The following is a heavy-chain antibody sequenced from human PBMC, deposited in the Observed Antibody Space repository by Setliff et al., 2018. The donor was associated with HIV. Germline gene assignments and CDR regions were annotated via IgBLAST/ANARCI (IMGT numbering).Heavy chain of an antibody. CDR1: GYSITNGNY. V-gene: IGHV4-38-2*02. Sequence: SETLSLTCLVFGYSITNGNYWAWIRQSPGKGLEWIGSIYSTGHTYYNPSHKSRLTMSVDTAKNRFSLKLISVTAADTAVYYCARDRALRFSKSPSFNYFDVWGQGALVTVS. CDR2: IYSTGHT. D-gene: IGHD3-10*01. J-gene: IGHJ4*02. CDR3: ARDRALRFSKSPSFNYFDV.